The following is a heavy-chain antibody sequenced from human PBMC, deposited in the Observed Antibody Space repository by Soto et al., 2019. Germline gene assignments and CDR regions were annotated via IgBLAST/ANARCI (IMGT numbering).Heavy chain of an antibody. D-gene: IGHD6-19*01. CDR2: MTSDMKTI. J-gene: IGHJ4*02. Sequence: EVQLVESGGGLVQPGGSLRLSCAASGFTFRIYSMNWIRQAPGKGLEWVSYMTSDMKTIHYADSVKGRFTISRDNARNSVYLQITSPRDEDTAVYYCARSVEGHFDYWGQGTLVTVSS. CDR1: GFTFRIYS. CDR3: ARSVEGHFDY. V-gene: IGHV3-48*02.